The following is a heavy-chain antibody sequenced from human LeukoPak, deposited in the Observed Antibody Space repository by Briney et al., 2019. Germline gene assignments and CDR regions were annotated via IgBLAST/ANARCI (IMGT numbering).Heavy chain of an antibody. J-gene: IGHJ4*02. CDR1: GGSFSGYY. Sequence: PSETLSLTCAVYGGSFSGYYWSWIRQPPGKGLEWIGSIYYSGSTYYNPSLKSRVTISVDTSKNQFSLKLSSVTAADTAVYYCARHGNSLNFDYWGQGTLVTVSS. V-gene: IGHV4-34*01. CDR2: IYYSGST. CDR3: ARHGNSLNFDY. D-gene: IGHD2/OR15-2a*01.